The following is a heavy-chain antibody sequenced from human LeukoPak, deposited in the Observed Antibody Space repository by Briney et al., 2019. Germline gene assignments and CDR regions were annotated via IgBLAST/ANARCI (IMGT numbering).Heavy chain of an antibody. CDR1: GYTFTSYA. J-gene: IGHJ4*02. CDR2: INAGNGNT. V-gene: IGHV1-3*01. CDR3: ASYSGYEYYFDY. D-gene: IGHD5-12*01. Sequence: ASVKVSCKASGYTFTSYAMHWVRQAPGQRLEWMGWINAGNGNTKYSQKSQGRVTITRDTSASTAYMELSSLRSEDTAVYYCASYSGYEYYFDYWGQGTLVTVSS.